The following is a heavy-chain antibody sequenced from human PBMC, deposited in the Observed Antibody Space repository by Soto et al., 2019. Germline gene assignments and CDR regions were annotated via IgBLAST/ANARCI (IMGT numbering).Heavy chain of an antibody. V-gene: IGHV4-34*01. CDR2: INHSGST. J-gene: IGHJ6*03. D-gene: IGHD6-13*01. Sequence: PSETLSLTCAVYGGSFSGYYWSWIRQPPGKGLEWIGEINHSGSTNYNPSLKSRVTISVDTSKNQFSLKLSSVTAADTAVYYCARAVSVGAAAGTRLSYYMDVWGKGTTVTVSS. CDR3: ARAVSVGAAAGTRLSYYMDV. CDR1: GGSFSGYY.